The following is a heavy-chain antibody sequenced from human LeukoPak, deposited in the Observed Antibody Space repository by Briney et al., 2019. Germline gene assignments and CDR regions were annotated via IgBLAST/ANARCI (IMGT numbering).Heavy chain of an antibody. CDR3: AKAEYCGGGNCLKFDS. CDR1: GLTFSNYA. CDR2: IGGSGTTT. J-gene: IGHJ4*02. Sequence: GGSLRLSCAASGLTFSNYAMSWVRQSPGKGLEWVSAIGGSGTTTYYADSVKGRFTISRDNSKNVVHLQMNSLRAEDTALYYCAKAEYCGGGNCLKFDSWGQGTLVTVSS. V-gene: IGHV3-23*01. D-gene: IGHD2-15*01.